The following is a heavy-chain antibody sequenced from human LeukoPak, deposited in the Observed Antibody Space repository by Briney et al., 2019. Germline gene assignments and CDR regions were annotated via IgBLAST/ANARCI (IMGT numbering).Heavy chain of an antibody. V-gene: IGHV4-34*01. Sequence: SETLSLTCAVYGGSFSGYYWSWIRQPPGKGLEWIGEINHSGSTNYNPSLKSRVTISVDTSKNQFSLKLSSVTAADTAVYYCAQRREYSSGWYEVALTSWGQGTLVTVSS. CDR1: GGSFSGYY. CDR2: INHSGST. CDR3: AQRREYSSGWYEVALTS. J-gene: IGHJ5*02. D-gene: IGHD6-19*01.